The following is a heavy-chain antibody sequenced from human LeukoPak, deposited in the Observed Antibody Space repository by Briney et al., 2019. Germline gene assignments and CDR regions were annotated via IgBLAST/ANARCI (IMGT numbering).Heavy chain of an antibody. D-gene: IGHD2-2*01. J-gene: IGHJ4*02. CDR2: IISNGGST. Sequence: PGGSLRLSCAASGFTFSNYAMHWVRQAPGKGLEYVSAIISNGGSTYYANSVKGRFTISRDNSKNTLYLQMGSLGAGDMAVYYCARDRWGCTSTSCYDFGYWGQGTLVTASS. CDR3: ARDRWGCTSTSCYDFGY. V-gene: IGHV3-64*01. CDR1: GFTFSNYA.